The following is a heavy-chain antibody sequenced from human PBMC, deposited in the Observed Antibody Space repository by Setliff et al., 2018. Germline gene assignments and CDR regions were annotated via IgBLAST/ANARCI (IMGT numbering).Heavy chain of an antibody. CDR3: AKYSYMTSSFYDS. Sequence: GESLKISCAASGFMFSSYAMTWVRQAPGKGLEWVSAISGNSFSTYYTDSVKGRFTISRDNSRSTLYLQMNSLRAEDTAIYYCAKYSYMTSSFYDSWGQGTLVTVSS. CDR2: ISGNSFST. V-gene: IGHV3-23*01. CDR1: GFMFSSYA. D-gene: IGHD6-6*01. J-gene: IGHJ4*02.